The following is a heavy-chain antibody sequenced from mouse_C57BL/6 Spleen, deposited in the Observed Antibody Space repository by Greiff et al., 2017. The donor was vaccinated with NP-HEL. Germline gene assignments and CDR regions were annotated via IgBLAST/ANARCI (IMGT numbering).Heavy chain of an antibody. CDR3: TSNYGSRPFDY. J-gene: IGHJ2*01. Sequence: EVQLQQSGAELVRPGASVKLSCTASGFNFKDYYMHWVKQRPEQGLEWIGKIDPEDGDTEYAPKFQGKATMTADTSSNTAYLQLSSLTSEDTAVYSCTSNYGSRPFDYWGQGTTLTVSS. V-gene: IGHV14-1*01. CDR2: IDPEDGDT. CDR1: GFNFKDYY. D-gene: IGHD1-1*01.